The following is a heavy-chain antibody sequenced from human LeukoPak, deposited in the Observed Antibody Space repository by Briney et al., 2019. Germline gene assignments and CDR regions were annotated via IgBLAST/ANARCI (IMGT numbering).Heavy chain of an antibody. J-gene: IGHJ4*02. CDR1: GGTFSSYA. CDR3: ARGTPIVVVPAARWTFDY. CDR2: IIPIFGTA. V-gene: IGHV1-69*13. D-gene: IGHD2-2*01. Sequence: GASVKVSCKASGGTFSSYAISWVRQAPGQGLEWMGGIIPIFGTANYAQKFQGRVTITADESTSTAYMELSSLRSEDTAVYYCARGTPIVVVPAARWTFDYWGQGTLVTVSS.